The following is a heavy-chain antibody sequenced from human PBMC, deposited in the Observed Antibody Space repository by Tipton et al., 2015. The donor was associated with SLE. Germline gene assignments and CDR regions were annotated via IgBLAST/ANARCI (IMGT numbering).Heavy chain of an antibody. V-gene: IGHV4-38-2*02. CDR1: GYSISSGYY. Sequence: TLSLTCTVSGYSISSGYYWGWIRQPPGKGLEWIGYNYYSGSTNYNPSLKSRVTISVDTSKNQFSLKLSSVTAADTAVYYCARRGGDAFDIWGQGTMVTVSS. CDR3: ARRGGDAFDI. CDR2: NYYSGST. J-gene: IGHJ3*02. D-gene: IGHD6-25*01.